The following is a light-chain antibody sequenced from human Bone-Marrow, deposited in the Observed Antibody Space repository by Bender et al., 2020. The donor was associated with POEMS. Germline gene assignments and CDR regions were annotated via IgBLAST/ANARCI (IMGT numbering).Light chain of an antibody. CDR3: CSYAGSTTSWV. CDR2: EVN. Sequence: QSALTQPASVSGSPGQSITISCTGTSSDVGGYNYVSWYQQHPGKAPKVMIYEVNERPSGVSDRFSGSKSGNTASLTISGLQAEDEAHYYCCSYAGSTTSWVFGGGTKVTVL. CDR1: SSDVGGYNY. V-gene: IGLV2-23*02. J-gene: IGLJ3*02.